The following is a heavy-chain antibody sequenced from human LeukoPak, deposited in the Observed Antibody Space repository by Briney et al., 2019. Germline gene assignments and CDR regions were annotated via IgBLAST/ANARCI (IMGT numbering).Heavy chain of an antibody. J-gene: IGHJ4*02. D-gene: IGHD6-19*01. V-gene: IGHV3-11*01. CDR1: GFTFSDYY. Sequence: PGGSLRLSCAASGFTFSDYYMSWIRQAPGKGLEWVSYISSSGSTIYYADPVKGRFTISRDNAKNSLYPQMNSLRAEDTAVYYCARASGKRGIAVAAIRYWGQGTLVTVSS. CDR3: ARASGKRGIAVAAIRY. CDR2: ISSSGSTI.